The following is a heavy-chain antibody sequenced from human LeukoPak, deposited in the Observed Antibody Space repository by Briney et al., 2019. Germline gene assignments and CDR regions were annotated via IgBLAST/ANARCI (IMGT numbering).Heavy chain of an antibody. CDR2: IYYSGST. Sequence: PSETLSLTCTVSGGSISSSSYYWGWIRQPPGKGLEWIGSIYYSGSTYYNPSLKSRVTISVDTSKNQFSLKLSSVTAADTAVYYCARITAMVFGYWGQGTLVTVSS. D-gene: IGHD5-18*01. CDR3: ARITAMVFGY. J-gene: IGHJ4*02. CDR1: GGSISSSSYY. V-gene: IGHV4-39*01.